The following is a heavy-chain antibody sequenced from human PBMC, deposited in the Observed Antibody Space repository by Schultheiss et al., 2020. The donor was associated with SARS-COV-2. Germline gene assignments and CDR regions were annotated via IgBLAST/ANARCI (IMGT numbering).Heavy chain of an antibody. J-gene: IGHJ3*02. Sequence: SETLSLTCAVSGGSISSYYWSWIRQPPGKGLEWIGEIYHSGSTYYNPSLKSRVTISVDTSKNQFSLRLSSVTAADTALYYCARIGMVRAVRDAFDTWGQGTMVTVSS. CDR3: ARIGMVRAVRDAFDT. D-gene: IGHD3-10*01. V-gene: IGHV4-59*01. CDR2: IYHSGST. CDR1: GGSISSYY.